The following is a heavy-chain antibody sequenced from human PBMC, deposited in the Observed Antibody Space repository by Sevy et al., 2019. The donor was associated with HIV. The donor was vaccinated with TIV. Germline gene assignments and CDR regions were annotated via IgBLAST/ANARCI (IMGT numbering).Heavy chain of an antibody. Sequence: GGSLRLSCAASGITLSDHYMSWIRQAPGKGLEWVAYITNSGTTKYYADSVKGRFTISRDNARNSLYLQMNSLTADDAAVYYCVRDSPYTSDDHWYFGIDVWGQGTTVTVSS. CDR3: VRDSPYTSDDHWYFGIDV. CDR2: ITNSGTTK. V-gene: IGHV3-11*01. CDR1: GITLSDHY. D-gene: IGHD3-22*01. J-gene: IGHJ6*02.